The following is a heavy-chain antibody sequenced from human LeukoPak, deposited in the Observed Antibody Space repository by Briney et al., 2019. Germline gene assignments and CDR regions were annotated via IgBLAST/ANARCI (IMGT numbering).Heavy chain of an antibody. CDR2: VYYSGST. D-gene: IGHD1-1*01. V-gene: IGHV4-59*01. J-gene: IGHJ4*02. CDR1: GDSISTYY. CDR3: SASKQLCLRGLFDY. Sequence: PSETLSLTCSVSGDSISTYYWSWIRQPPGKALEWIGYVYYSGSTDYNPSLKSRVTISVDTSKKQFSLNLNSVTAADTAVYYCSASKQLCLRGLFDYWGQGTLATVSS.